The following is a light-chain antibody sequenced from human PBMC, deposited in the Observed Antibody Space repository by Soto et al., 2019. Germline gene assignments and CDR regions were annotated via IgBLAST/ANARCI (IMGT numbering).Light chain of an antibody. CDR3: SSHTSGSTRV. Sequence: QSALTQPASVSGSPVESIAISCTGTSSDGGGYDYVSWYQQQPDKAPKLMIYEVTKRPSGVSNRFSGSKSGNTASLTISGLQSEDEADYYCSSHTSGSTRVFGTGTKVTVL. J-gene: IGLJ1*01. CDR1: SSDGGGYDY. CDR2: EVT. V-gene: IGLV2-14*01.